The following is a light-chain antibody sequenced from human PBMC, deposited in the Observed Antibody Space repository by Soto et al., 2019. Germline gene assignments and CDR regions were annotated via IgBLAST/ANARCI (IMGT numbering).Light chain of an antibody. V-gene: IGKV3-20*01. CDR1: QSVRSSY. Sequence: EIVLTQSPGTLSLSPGERATLSCRASQSVRSSYLAWYQQKPGQAPRLLIYGASSRATGIPDRFSGSGSGTDFTLTISILEPEDFAVYYCQQYGSSPFTFGPGTKVDIK. J-gene: IGKJ3*01. CDR2: GAS. CDR3: QQYGSSPFT.